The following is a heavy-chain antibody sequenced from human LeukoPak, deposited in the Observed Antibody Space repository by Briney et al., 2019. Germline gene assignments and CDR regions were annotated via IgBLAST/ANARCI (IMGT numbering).Heavy chain of an antibody. CDR3: ARARVGDPTDY. V-gene: IGHV3-74*01. CDR2: VHGDGNNI. Sequence: GGSLRLSCAASGFPFSSYAMYWVCQAPGKGLVWVSRVHGDGNNIGYADSVRGRFTISRDNAKNTLYLQMNSLRPEDTAVYYCARARVGDPTDYWGQGTLVTVSS. J-gene: IGHJ4*02. D-gene: IGHD1-26*01. CDR1: GFPFSSYA.